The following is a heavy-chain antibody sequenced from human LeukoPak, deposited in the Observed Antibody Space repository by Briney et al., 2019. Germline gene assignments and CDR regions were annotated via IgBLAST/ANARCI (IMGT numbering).Heavy chain of an antibody. V-gene: IGHV3-23*01. CDR2: ISAGSTNR. CDR3: GKGRAVVGAAGPDH. Sequence: GGSLRLSCVGSGFTFSGFAMIWVRQAPGKGLEWVSSISAGSTNRYYADSEKGRFTIARDNSKNTLYMQMNSLRAEDTATYYCGKGRAVVGAAGPDHWGQGTLVTVSS. CDR1: GFTFSGFA. J-gene: IGHJ4*02. D-gene: IGHD2-15*01.